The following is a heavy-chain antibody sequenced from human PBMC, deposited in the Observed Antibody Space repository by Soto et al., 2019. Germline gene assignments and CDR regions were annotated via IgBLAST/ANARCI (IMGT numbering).Heavy chain of an antibody. CDR1: GFAFNTYS. CDR2: INEDSTYI. Sequence: EVQLVESGGGLVKPGGSLRLSCTASGFAFNTYSMNLVRQAPGKGLEWVSSINEDSTYIYYADSLRGRIPISRDNAKDSLFLQMNSLRPDDTAVYYCVRDLGRYFRSGYMDLWGDGATVTVSS. CDR3: VRDLGRYFRSGYMDL. V-gene: IGHV3-21*02. J-gene: IGHJ6*03. D-gene: IGHD3-9*01.